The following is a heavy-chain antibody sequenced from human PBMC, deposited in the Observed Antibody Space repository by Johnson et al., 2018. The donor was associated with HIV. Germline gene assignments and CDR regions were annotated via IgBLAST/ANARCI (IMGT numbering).Heavy chain of an antibody. Sequence: VQLVESGGGVVQPGRSLRVSCAASGLTFSIYWMSWVRQAPGKGLEWVANIKEDGSEEYYVDSVEGRLTVSRDNAKNSLFLQIDNLRAEDTAVYYCARVATHAFDIWGQGTMVTVSS. J-gene: IGHJ3*02. CDR3: ARVATHAFDI. CDR1: GLTFSIYW. V-gene: IGHV3-7*05. D-gene: IGHD1-26*01. CDR2: IKEDGSEE.